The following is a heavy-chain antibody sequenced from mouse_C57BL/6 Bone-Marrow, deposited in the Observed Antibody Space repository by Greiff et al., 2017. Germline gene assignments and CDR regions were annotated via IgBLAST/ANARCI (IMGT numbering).Heavy chain of an antibody. CDR3: ATSNYYGSSYWYFDV. CDR2: IYPGSGST. Sequence: QVQLQQPGAELVKPGASVKMSCKASGYTFTSYWITWVKQRPGQGLEWIGDIYPGSGSTNYNEKFKSKATLTVDTSSSTAYMQLSSLTSEDSAVYYCATSNYYGSSYWYFDVWGTGTTVTVSS. D-gene: IGHD1-1*01. CDR1: GYTFTSYW. J-gene: IGHJ1*03. V-gene: IGHV1-55*01.